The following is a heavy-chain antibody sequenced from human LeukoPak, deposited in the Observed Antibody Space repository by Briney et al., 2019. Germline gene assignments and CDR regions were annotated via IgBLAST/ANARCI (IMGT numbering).Heavy chain of an antibody. V-gene: IGHV4-39*01. CDR1: GGSISSSSYY. Sequence: SETLSLTCTVSGGSISSSSYYWGWIRQPPGKGLEWIGSIYYSGSTYYKPSLKSRVTISVDTSKNQFSLKLSSVTAADTAVYYCARAAPYYYYMDVWAKGPRSPSP. J-gene: IGHJ6*03. D-gene: IGHD6-25*01. CDR2: IYYSGST. CDR3: ARAAPYYYYMDV.